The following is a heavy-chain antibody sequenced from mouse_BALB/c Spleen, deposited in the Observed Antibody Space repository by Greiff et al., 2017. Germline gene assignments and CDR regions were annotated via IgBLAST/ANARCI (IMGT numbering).Heavy chain of an antibody. V-gene: IGHV1-80*01. CDR1: GYAFSSYW. CDR3: ARAYDPYAMDY. CDR2: IYPGDGDT. Sequence: VQLQESGAELVRPGSSVKISCKASGYAFSSYWMNWVKQRPGQGLEWIGQIYPGDGDTNYNGKFKGKATLTADKSSSTAYMQLSSLTSEDSAVYFCARAYDPYAMDYWGQGTSVTVSS. J-gene: IGHJ4*01. D-gene: IGHD2-3*01.